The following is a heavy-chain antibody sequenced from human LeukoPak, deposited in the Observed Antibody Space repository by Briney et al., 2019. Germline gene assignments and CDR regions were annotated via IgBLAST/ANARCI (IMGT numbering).Heavy chain of an antibody. Sequence: PSETLSLTCAVYGGCFSGYFWSWIRQPPGKGLEWIGEINHSGSTNYNPSLKSRVTISVDTSKNQFSLKLSSVTATDTAVYYCARGPLRYCSSTSCIVGFDPWGQGTLVTVSS. V-gene: IGHV4-34*01. J-gene: IGHJ5*02. CDR3: ARGPLRYCSSTSCIVGFDP. CDR1: GGCFSGYF. D-gene: IGHD2-2*01. CDR2: INHSGST.